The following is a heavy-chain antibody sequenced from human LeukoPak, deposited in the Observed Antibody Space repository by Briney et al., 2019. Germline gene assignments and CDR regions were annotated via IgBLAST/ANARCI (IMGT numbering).Heavy chain of an antibody. J-gene: IGHJ4*02. Sequence: SVKVSCKASGGTFSSYAISWVRHAPGQGLEWMGGIIPIFGTAKYAQKFQGRVNMTDDTSTDTAYMELSSLRSDDTAVYYCATDMGLLCTDGVCPKSFDYWGQGTLVTVSS. CDR3: ATDMGLLCTDGVCPKSFDY. V-gene: IGHV1-69*06. CDR2: IIPIFGTA. CDR1: GGTFSSYA. D-gene: IGHD2-8*01.